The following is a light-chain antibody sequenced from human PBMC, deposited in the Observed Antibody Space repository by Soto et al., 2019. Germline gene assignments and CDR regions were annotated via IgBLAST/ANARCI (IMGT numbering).Light chain of an antibody. V-gene: IGLV2-14*01. CDR1: SSDVGAYNY. CDR3: SSYTSSSTLI. J-gene: IGLJ2*01. Sequence: QAVLTQPASVSGSPGQSITISCTGSSSDVGAYNYVSWYQQHPGKAPKLMIYEVSNRPLGVSDRFSGSKSGNTASLTISGLQAEDEAYYYCSSYTSSSTLIFGGGTKVTV. CDR2: EVS.